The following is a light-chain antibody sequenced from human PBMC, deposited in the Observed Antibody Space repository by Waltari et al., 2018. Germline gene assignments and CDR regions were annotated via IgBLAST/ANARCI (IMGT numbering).Light chain of an antibody. Sequence: EIVLTQSPATLSLSPGERATLSCRASQSVSSYLAWYQQKPGQAPRLLIYDASNRATGIPARFSGSGSGTDFTLTISSLQPDDFATYYCQQYYTYPYTFGQGTKLEIK. CDR1: QSVSSY. V-gene: IGKV3-11*01. CDR2: DAS. CDR3: QQYYTYPYT. J-gene: IGKJ2*01.